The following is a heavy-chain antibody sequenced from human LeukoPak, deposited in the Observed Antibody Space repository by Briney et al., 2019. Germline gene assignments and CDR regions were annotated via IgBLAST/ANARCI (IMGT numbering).Heavy chain of an antibody. CDR2: ISAYNGNT. Sequence: ASVKVSCKASGYTFTSYGISWVRQAPGQGLGWMGWISAYNGNTNYAQKLQGRVTMTTDTSTSTAYMELRSLRSDDTAVYYCAGGSIYYDSSGYDKSNAFDIWGQGTMVTVSS. CDR1: GYTFTSYG. J-gene: IGHJ3*02. CDR3: AGGSIYYDSSGYDKSNAFDI. V-gene: IGHV1-18*01. D-gene: IGHD3-22*01.